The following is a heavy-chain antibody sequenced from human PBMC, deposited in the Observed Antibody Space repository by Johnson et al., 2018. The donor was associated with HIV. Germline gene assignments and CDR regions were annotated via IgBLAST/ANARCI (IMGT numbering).Heavy chain of an antibody. CDR3: VREGEYCSGGFCFRAYDM. Sequence: GGSTGYADSVKGRFTISRDNAKNALFLQMSGPRAEDTALYYCVREGEYCSGGFCFRAYDMWGQGTMVTVSS. CDR2: GGST. J-gene: IGHJ3*02. D-gene: IGHD2-15*01. V-gene: IGHV3-20*03.